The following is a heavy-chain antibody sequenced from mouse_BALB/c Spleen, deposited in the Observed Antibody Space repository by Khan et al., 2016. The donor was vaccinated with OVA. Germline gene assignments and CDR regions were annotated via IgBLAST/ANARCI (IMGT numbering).Heavy chain of an antibody. CDR3: ARWVLYYGYYYSLDN. J-gene: IGHJ4*01. CDR1: GYSFTGYY. Sequence: VRLQQSGPEMVKPGASAKISCKASGYSFTGYYIHWVKQSHVKSLEWIGRINPYNGASSYSQNFKAKASLTVDKYSSTAYMELRSLTSEDSAVYYCARWVLYYGYYYSLDNLVQGTSVPVSS. CDR2: INPYNGAS. V-gene: IGHV1-31*01. D-gene: IGHD2-2*01.